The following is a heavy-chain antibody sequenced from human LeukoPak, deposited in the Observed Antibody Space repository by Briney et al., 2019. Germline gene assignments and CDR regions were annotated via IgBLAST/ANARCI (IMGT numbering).Heavy chain of an antibody. CDR1: GGTFSSYA. D-gene: IGHD6-13*01. CDR2: IIPIFGTA. CDR3: ARRPIAAAGRIQLSY. J-gene: IGHJ4*02. Sequence: GSSVKVSCKASGGTFSSYAISWVRQAPGQGLEWMGGIIPIFGTANYAQKFQGRVTITADESTSPAYMELSSLRSEDTAVYYCARRPIAAAGRIQLSYWGQGTLVTVSS. V-gene: IGHV1-69*01.